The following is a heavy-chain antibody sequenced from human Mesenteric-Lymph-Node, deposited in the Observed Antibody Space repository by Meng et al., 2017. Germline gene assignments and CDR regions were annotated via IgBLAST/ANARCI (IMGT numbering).Heavy chain of an antibody. J-gene: IGHJ5*02. CDR1: ASTFTGYY. CDR2: IIPILGIA. V-gene: IGHV1-69*10. CDR3: AREIVVVPAALNWFDP. D-gene: IGHD2-2*01. Sequence: GQLGQSGAEVKNPGASGKVSCKASASTFTGYYMHWLRQAPGQGLEWMGGIIPILGIANYAQKFQGRVTITADKSTSTAYMELSSLRSEDTAVYYCAREIVVVPAALNWFDPWGQGTLVTVSS.